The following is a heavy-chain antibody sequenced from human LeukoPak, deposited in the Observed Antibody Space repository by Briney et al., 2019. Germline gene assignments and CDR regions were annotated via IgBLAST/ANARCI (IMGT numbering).Heavy chain of an antibody. J-gene: IGHJ3*02. CDR3: ARDRCNSTNCSARVAFDI. CDR2: IYTSGST. D-gene: IGHD2-2*01. V-gene: IGHV4-4*07. Sequence: PSETLSLTCTVSGGSISNYYWSWIRQPAGKGLEGIGRIYTSGSTNYNPSLESRVTMSVDTSKKQFSLILSSVTAADTAVYYCARDRCNSTNCSARVAFDIWGQGTMVTVSS. CDR1: GGSISNYY.